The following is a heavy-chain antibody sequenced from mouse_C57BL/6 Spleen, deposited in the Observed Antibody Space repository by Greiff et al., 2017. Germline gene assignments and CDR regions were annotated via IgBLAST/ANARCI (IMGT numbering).Heavy chain of an antibody. V-gene: IGHV5-4*03. J-gene: IGHJ2*01. CDR2: ISDGGSYT. D-gene: IGHD3-3*01. CDR3: GGGGRGVFDY. CDR1: GFTFSSYA. Sequence: EVKLVESGGGLVKPGGSLKLSCAASGFTFSSYALSWVRQTPEKRLEWVATISDGGSYTYYPDNVKGRFTISRDNAKNNLYLQMSHLKSEDTAMYYGGGGGRGVFDYWGQGTTLTVSS.